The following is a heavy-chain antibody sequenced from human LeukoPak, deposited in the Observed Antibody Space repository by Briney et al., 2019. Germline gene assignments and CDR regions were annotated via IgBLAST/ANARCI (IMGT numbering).Heavy chain of an antibody. CDR2: FIYSGGGT. CDR1: GFIFSNYA. J-gene: IGHJ4*02. D-gene: IGHD5/OR15-5a*01. CDR3: AKDRQPDGVYDLDY. V-gene: IGHV3-23*01. Sequence: GASLRLSCAASGFIFSNYAMNWVRQAPGKGLEWVSFIYSGGGTKYADSVRGRFTISRDNSRNTLYLQMSSLRSEDTAVCYCAKDRQPDGVYDLDYWGQGTLVTVSS.